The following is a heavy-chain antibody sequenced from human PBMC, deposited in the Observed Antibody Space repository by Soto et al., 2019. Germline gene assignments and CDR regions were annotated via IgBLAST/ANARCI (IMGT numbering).Heavy chain of an antibody. J-gene: IGHJ4*02. V-gene: IGHV4-59*08. CDR2: IYYSGST. Sequence: QVQLQESGPGLVKPSETLSLTCTVSGGSISSYYWIWIRQPPGKGLEWIGYIYYSGSTNYNPSLKSRVTISVDTSKNQFSLKLSSVTAADTAVDYCARRYSSSFDYWGQGTLVTVSS. CDR3: ARRYSSSFDY. D-gene: IGHD6-13*01. CDR1: GGSISSYY.